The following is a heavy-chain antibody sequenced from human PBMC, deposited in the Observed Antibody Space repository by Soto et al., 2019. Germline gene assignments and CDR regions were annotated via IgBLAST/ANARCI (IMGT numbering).Heavy chain of an antibody. V-gene: IGHV3-11*06. CDR2: ISSSSSYT. CDR1: GFTFSDYY. D-gene: IGHD6-13*01. Sequence: QVQLVESGGGLVKPGGSLRLSCAASGFTFSDYYMSWIRQAPGKGLEWVSSISSSSSYTNYADSVKGRFTISRDNAKNSLYLQMNSLRAEDTAVYYCARDRKAAAATFDYWGQGTLVTVSS. CDR3: ARDRKAAAATFDY. J-gene: IGHJ4*02.